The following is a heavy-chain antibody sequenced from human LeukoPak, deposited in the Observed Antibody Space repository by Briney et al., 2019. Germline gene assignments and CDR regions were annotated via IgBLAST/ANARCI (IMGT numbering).Heavy chain of an antibody. CDR2: ISSSSSYI. J-gene: IGHJ6*03. CDR3: ARVRNGYSSKDMDV. Sequence: GGSLRLSCAASGFTFSSYSMNWVRQAPGKGLEWVSSISSSSSYIYYADSVKGRFTISRDNAKNSLYLQMSSLRAEDTAVYYCARVRNGYSSKDMDVWGKGTTVTVSS. CDR1: GFTFSSYS. D-gene: IGHD6-13*01. V-gene: IGHV3-21*01.